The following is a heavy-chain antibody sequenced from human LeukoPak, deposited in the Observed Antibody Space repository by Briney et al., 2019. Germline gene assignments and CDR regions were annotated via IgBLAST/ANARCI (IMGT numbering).Heavy chain of an antibody. Sequence: SETLSLTCAVYGGSFSGYYWSWIRQPPGEGLEWIGEINHSGSTNYNPSLKSRVTISVGTSKNQFSLKLSSVTAADTAVYYCARGPGSYYLVAFDIWGQGTMVTVSS. CDR3: ARGPGSYYLVAFDI. CDR2: INHSGST. CDR1: GGSFSGYY. J-gene: IGHJ3*02. V-gene: IGHV4-34*01. D-gene: IGHD3-10*01.